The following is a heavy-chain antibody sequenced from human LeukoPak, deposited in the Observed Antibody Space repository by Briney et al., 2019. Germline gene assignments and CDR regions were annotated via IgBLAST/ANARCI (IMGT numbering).Heavy chain of an antibody. D-gene: IGHD4-17*01. Sequence: GGSLRLSCAVSGFTFSDYYMSWIRQAPGKGLEWVSYSTRSGSTMYYAESVKGRFTISRDNAKNSLFLQMNSLRAEDTAVYYCARVAVTLNFDYWGQGTLVTVSS. CDR2: STRSGSTM. CDR1: GFTFSDYY. CDR3: ARVAVTLNFDY. J-gene: IGHJ4*02. V-gene: IGHV3-11*04.